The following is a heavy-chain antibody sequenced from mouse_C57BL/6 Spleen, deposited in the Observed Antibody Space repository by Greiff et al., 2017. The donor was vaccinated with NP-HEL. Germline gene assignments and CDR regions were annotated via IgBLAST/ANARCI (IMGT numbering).Heavy chain of an antibody. D-gene: IGHD1-1*01. Sequence: QVQLQQSDAELVQPGASVKISCKVSGYTFTDHTIHWMKQRPEQGLEWIGYIYPRDGSTKYNEKFKGKATLTADKSSSTAYMQLNRLTSEDSAVYFCATRPYYGSSPYWYFEVWGTGTTVTAAS. V-gene: IGHV1-78*01. CDR3: ATRPYYGSSPYWYFEV. CDR1: GYTFTDHT. CDR2: IYPRDGST. J-gene: IGHJ1*03.